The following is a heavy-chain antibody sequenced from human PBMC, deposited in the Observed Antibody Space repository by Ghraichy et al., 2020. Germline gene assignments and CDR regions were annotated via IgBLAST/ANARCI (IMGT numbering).Heavy chain of an antibody. CDR3: AKDSSGWYASLNYFYYGMDV. V-gene: IGHV3-30*18. CDR1: GFTFSNFG. J-gene: IGHJ6*02. Sequence: GESLNISCAASGFTFSNFGMHWVRQAPGKGLEWVSLISHDGSKKYYADSVKGRFTISRDDSKSTLHLQMNSPRADDTAIYYCAKDSSGWYASLNYFYYGMDVWGQGTTVTVSS. CDR2: ISHDGSKK. D-gene: IGHD6-19*01.